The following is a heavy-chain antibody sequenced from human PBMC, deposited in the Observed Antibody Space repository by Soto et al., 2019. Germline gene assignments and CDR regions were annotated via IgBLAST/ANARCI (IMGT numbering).Heavy chain of an antibody. CDR1: GYTFTNYA. V-gene: IGHV1-3*01. CDR2: INAGNGNT. D-gene: IGHD2-2*01. Sequence: GASVKVSCKASGYTFTNYAMHWVRQAPEQRLEWMGWINAGNGNTKYSQKFQGRVTITRDTSASTAYMELSSLRSEDTAVYYCARDPHTGYCSSTSCSYLFDYWGQGTLVTVSS. CDR3: ARDPHTGYCSSTSCSYLFDY. J-gene: IGHJ4*02.